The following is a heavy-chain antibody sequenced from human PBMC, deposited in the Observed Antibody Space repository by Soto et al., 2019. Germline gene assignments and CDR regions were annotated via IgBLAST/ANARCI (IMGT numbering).Heavy chain of an antibody. CDR3: ARVVGITMVRGVIITGWFDP. V-gene: IGHV1-69*06. CDR1: GGTFSSYA. CDR2: IIPIFGTA. J-gene: IGHJ5*02. D-gene: IGHD3-10*01. Sequence: QVQLVQSGAEVKKPGSSVKVSCKASGGTFSSYAISWVRQAPGQGLEWMGGIIPIFGTANYAQKFQGRVTITADKSMSTAYMELSSLRSEDTAVYYCARVVGITMVRGVIITGWFDPWGQGTLVTVSS.